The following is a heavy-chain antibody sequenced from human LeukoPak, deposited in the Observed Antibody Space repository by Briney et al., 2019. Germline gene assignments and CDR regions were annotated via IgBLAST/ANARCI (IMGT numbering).Heavy chain of an antibody. J-gene: IGHJ4*02. CDR2: IYYSGST. CDR1: GGSISSGDYY. Sequence: SETLSLTSTVSGGSISSGDYYWSWIRQPPGKGLEWIGYIYYSGSTYYNPSLKSRVTISADTSNNEFSLKLSSVTAADTALYYCARMGTAMIDYWGQGTLVTVSS. V-gene: IGHV4-30-4*01. D-gene: IGHD5-18*01. CDR3: ARMGTAMIDY.